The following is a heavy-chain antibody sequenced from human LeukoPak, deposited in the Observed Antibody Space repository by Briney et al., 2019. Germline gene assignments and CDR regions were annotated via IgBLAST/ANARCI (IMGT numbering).Heavy chain of an antibody. D-gene: IGHD3-10*01. Sequence: ASVKVSCKASGYTFPSYFMHWVRQAPGQGLEWMGIINPTGGSTTYAQKFQGRVTMTRDTSTSTVYMELSSLRSDDTAVYYCARVGNGWFGELLPFDYWGQGTLVTVSS. CDR3: ARVGNGWFGELLPFDY. V-gene: IGHV1-46*01. CDR2: INPTGGST. CDR1: GYTFPSYF. J-gene: IGHJ4*02.